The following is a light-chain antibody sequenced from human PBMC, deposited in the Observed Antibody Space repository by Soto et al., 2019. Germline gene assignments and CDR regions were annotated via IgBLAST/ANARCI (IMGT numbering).Light chain of an antibody. CDR3: QQYDNWPYT. Sequence: EIVMTQSPATLSVSPGERATLSCRASQSVSSNLGWYQQKAGQAPRLLIYGVSTRATGIPARFSGSGSGTEFTLTISSLQSEDFAVYYCQQYDNWPYTFGQGTKLEI. CDR2: GVS. J-gene: IGKJ2*01. CDR1: QSVSSN. V-gene: IGKV3-15*01.